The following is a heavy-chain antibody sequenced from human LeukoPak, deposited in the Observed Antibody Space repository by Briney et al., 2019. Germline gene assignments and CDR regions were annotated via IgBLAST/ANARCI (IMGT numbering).Heavy chain of an antibody. Sequence: GGSLRLSCAASGFTFSSYAMHWVRQAPGKGLEWVAVISYDGSNKYYADSVKGRFTISRDNSKNTLYLQMNSLRAEDTAVYYCASSPPIAAAGNNWFDPWGQGTLVTVSS. CDR2: ISYDGSNK. V-gene: IGHV3-30*04. CDR3: ASSPPIAAAGNNWFDP. CDR1: GFTFSSYA. J-gene: IGHJ5*02. D-gene: IGHD6-13*01.